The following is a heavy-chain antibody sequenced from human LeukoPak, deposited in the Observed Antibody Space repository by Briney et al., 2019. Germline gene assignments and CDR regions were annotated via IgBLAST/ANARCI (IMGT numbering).Heavy chain of an antibody. CDR1: GGSISSYY. J-gene: IGHJ5*02. V-gene: IGHV4-4*07. D-gene: IGHD3-10*01. Sequence: SETLSLTCTVSGGSISSYYWNWIRQPAGKGMEWIGRIYTSVTTTYHPTLNSRVTLSLDTSKNQFSLKLTSVPAADTAVYYCARITYGSGSYWWFDPWGQGTLVTVSS. CDR3: ARITYGSGSYWWFDP. CDR2: IYTSVTT.